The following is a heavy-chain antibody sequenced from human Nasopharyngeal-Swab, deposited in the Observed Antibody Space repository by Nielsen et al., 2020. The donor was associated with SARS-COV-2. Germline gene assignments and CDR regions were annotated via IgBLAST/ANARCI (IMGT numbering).Heavy chain of an antibody. V-gene: IGHV3-23*01. D-gene: IGHD6-13*01. Sequence: GESLKISCAASGFTFSSYAMSWVRQAPGKGLEWVSAISGSGGSTYYADSVKSRFTISRDNSKNTLYLQMNSLRAEDTAVYYCANEQQLVLAFDIWGQGTMVTVSS. CDR1: GFTFSSYA. CDR2: ISGSGGST. CDR3: ANEQQLVLAFDI. J-gene: IGHJ3*02.